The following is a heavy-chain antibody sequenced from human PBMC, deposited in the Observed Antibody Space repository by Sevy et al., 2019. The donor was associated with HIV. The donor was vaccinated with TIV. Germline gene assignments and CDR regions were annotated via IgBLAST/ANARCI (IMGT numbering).Heavy chain of an antibody. D-gene: IGHD3-10*01. V-gene: IGHV3-21*01. CDR1: GFTFSTYN. J-gene: IGHJ4*02. CDR3: ARDRTYGSFIDY. Sequence: GGSLRLSCAASGFTFSTYNMNWVRQAPGKGLEWVLSIWSSSSYIYYADSVKGRFNISRDNAKNSLYLQMNSLKVEDTAVYYCARDRTYGSFIDYWGQGTLVTVSS. CDR2: IWSSSSYI.